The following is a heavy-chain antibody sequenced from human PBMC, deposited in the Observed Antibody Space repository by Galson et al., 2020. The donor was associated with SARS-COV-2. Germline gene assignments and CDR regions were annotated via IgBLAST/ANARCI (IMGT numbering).Heavy chain of an antibody. Sequence: KIGESLKISCAASGFTFSDYYMSWIRQAPGKGLEWVSYISSSSSYTNYADSVKGRFTISRDNAKNSLYLQMNSLRAEDTAVYYCARTRGSHGYFYYWGQGTLVTVSS. V-gene: IGHV3-11*03. CDR2: ISSSSSYT. CDR1: GFTFSDYY. D-gene: IGHD2-15*01. CDR3: ARTRGSHGYFYY. J-gene: IGHJ4*02.